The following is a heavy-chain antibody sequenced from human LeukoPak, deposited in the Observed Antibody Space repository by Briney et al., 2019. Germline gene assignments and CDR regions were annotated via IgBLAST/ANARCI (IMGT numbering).Heavy chain of an antibody. CDR1: GGSISSGSYY. D-gene: IGHD6-6*01. CDR3: ARAFEYSSSSDAFDI. Sequence: SQTLSLTCTVSGGSISSGSYYWSWIRQPAGKGLEWIGRIYTSGSTNYNPSLKSRVTISVDTSKNQFSLKLSSVTAADTAVYYCARAFEYSSSSDAFDIWGQGTMVTVSS. V-gene: IGHV4-61*02. CDR2: IYTSGST. J-gene: IGHJ3*02.